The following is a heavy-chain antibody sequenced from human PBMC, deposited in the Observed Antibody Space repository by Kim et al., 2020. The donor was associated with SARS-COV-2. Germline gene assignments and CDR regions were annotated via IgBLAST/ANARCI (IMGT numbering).Heavy chain of an antibody. V-gene: IGHV1-69*13. CDR3: ARGPQAMVRGVITPGYFDY. D-gene: IGHD3-10*01. Sequence: SVKVSCKASGGTFSSYAISWVRQAPGQGLEWMGGIIPIFGTANYAQKFQGRVTITADESTSTAYMELSSLRSEDTAVYYCARGPQAMVRGVITPGYFDYWGQGTLVTVSS. J-gene: IGHJ4*02. CDR1: GGTFSSYA. CDR2: IIPIFGTA.